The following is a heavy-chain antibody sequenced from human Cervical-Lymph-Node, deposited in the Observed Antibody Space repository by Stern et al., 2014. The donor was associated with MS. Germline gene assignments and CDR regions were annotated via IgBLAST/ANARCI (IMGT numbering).Heavy chain of an antibody. D-gene: IGHD2-15*01. J-gene: IGHJ4*02. Sequence: QVQLVQSGAEVKKPGASVRVSCKASGYTFTDYAFSWVRQAPGQGLEWLGWIGAYNGNTYYVQSFQDRVTMTTDTSTNTAYMELRHLRSNDTALYYCARGSHYFDYWAQGTLVTVSS. V-gene: IGHV1-18*04. CDR2: IGAYNGNT. CDR3: ARGSHYFDY. CDR1: GYTFTDYA.